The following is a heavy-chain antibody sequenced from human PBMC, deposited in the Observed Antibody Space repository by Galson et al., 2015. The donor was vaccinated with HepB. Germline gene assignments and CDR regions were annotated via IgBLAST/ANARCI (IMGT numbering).Heavy chain of an antibody. V-gene: IGHV3-33*01. CDR2: IWYDGSKK. CDR3: VRDPPDGYYGMDV. CDR1: GFTFSSYG. J-gene: IGHJ6*02. Sequence: SLRLSCAASGFTFSSYGMHWVRQAPGKGLEWVAVIWYDGSKKYYVDSVKGRFTISRDNSKNTLYLQMNSLRAEDTAVYYCVRDPPDGYYGMDVWGQGTTVTVSS.